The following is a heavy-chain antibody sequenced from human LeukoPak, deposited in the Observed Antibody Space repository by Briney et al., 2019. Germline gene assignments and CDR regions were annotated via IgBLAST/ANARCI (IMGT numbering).Heavy chain of an antibody. Sequence: PGGSLRLSCAASGFTFSSNAMIWVRQAPGKGLEWVSGISDSGDTTYYADSVKGRFTISRDNSKNTLYLQMNSLRAEDTAVYYCAKDFLGYCSSTSCYSNWFDPWGQGTLVTVSS. CDR3: AKDFLGYCSSTSCYSNWFDP. D-gene: IGHD2-2*01. V-gene: IGHV3-23*01. J-gene: IGHJ5*02. CDR2: ISDSGDTT. CDR1: GFTFSSNA.